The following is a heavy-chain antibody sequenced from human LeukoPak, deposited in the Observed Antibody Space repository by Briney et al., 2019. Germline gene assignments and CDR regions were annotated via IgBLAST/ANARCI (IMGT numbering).Heavy chain of an antibody. D-gene: IGHD3-16*02. CDR3: AKVAPYDYVWGSYRSLYYYGMDV. J-gene: IGHJ6*02. CDR1: GFTFSSYA. CDR2: ISGSGGST. Sequence: GGSLRLSCAASGFTFSSYAMSWARQAPGKGLEWVSAISGSGGSTYYADSVKGRFTISRDNSKNTLYLQMNSLRAEDTAVYYCAKVAPYDYVWGSYRSLYYYGMDVWGQGTTVTVSS. V-gene: IGHV3-23*01.